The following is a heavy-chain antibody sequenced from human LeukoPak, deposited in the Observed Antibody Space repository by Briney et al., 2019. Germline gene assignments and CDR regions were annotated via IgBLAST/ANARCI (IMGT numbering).Heavy chain of an antibody. V-gene: IGHV1-2*02. CDR2: INPNSGGT. J-gene: IGHJ6*02. D-gene: IGHD2-15*01. CDR3: ARELLDYYYGMDV. CDR1: GYTFTGYY. Sequence: ASVTVSSMPSGYTFTGYYMHGVRQAPGHGVAWMGWINPNSGGTNYAQKLQGRVTMTRDTFISTAYMELSRLRSDETAVYYCARELLDYYYGMDVWGQGTTVTVSS.